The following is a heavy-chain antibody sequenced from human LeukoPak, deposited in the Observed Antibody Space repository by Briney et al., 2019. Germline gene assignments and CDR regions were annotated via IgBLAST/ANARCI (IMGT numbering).Heavy chain of an antibody. J-gene: IGHJ6*03. V-gene: IGHV3-7*01. CDR2: IKQDGSEK. CDR1: GFTFSSYW. Sequence: GGSLRLSCAASGFTFSSYWMSWVRQAPGKGLEWVANIKQDGSEKYYVDSVEGRFTISRDNAKNSLYLQMNSLRAEDTAVYYCARGQPGIAAAGPYYMDVWGKGTTVTVSS. D-gene: IGHD6-13*01. CDR3: ARGQPGIAAAGPYYMDV.